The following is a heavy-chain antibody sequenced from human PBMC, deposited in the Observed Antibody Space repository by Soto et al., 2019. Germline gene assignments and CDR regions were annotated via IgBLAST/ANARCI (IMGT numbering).Heavy chain of an antibody. D-gene: IGHD2-21*02. V-gene: IGHV1-69*01. Sequence: VQLMQSGAEVKKPGSSVKVSCKASGGTFSSHSINWVRQAPGQGLEWMGGIITLFGTSNYAQNFQGRVTMTADQSTSTAYMELNSLTSDDPAVYYCARDVGYGDFSAALLDWGQGTLVTVSS. CDR1: GGTFSSHS. J-gene: IGHJ4*02. CDR2: IITLFGTS. CDR3: ARDVGYGDFSAALLD.